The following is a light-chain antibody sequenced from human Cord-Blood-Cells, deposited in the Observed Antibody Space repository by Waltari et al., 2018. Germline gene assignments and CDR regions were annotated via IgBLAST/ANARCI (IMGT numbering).Light chain of an antibody. Sequence: QSALTQPRSVSGSPGQSVTISCTGTSSDVGGYNYVSWYQQHPGKAPKLMIYDVSKRPTGVPERFSRSKSGNTASLTISGLQAEDEADYYCCSYAGSYTFWVFGGGTKLTVL. V-gene: IGLV2-11*01. CDR2: DVS. J-gene: IGLJ3*02. CDR1: SSDVGGYNY. CDR3: CSYAGSYTFWV.